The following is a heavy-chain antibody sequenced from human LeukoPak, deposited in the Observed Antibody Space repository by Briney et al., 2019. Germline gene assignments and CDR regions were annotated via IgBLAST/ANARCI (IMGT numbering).Heavy chain of an antibody. Sequence: ASVKVSCKASGYTFTSYGISWVRQAPGQGLEWMGWISAYNGNTNYAQKLQDRVTMTTDTSTSTAYMELRSLTSDDTAVYYCARDRQSHASSDYYFDYWGQGTLVTVSS. D-gene: IGHD3-22*01. CDR1: GYTFTSYG. CDR2: ISAYNGNT. V-gene: IGHV1-18*01. J-gene: IGHJ4*02. CDR3: ARDRQSHASSDYYFDY.